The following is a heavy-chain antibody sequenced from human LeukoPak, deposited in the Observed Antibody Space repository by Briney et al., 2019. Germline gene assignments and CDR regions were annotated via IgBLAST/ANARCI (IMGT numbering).Heavy chain of an antibody. CDR1: GGTFSSYA. CDR3: ARAEGWNYGFDY. CDR2: IIPIFGTA. V-gene: IGHV1-69*05. Sequence: ASVKVSCKASGGTFSSYAISWVRQAPGQGLEWMGGIIPIFGTANYAQKFQGRVTITTDESTSTAYMELSSLRSEDTAVYYCARAEGWNYGFDYWGQGTLVTVSS. D-gene: IGHD1-7*01. J-gene: IGHJ4*02.